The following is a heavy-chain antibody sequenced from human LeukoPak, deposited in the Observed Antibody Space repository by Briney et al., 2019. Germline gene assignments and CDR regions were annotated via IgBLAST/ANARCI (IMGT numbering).Heavy chain of an antibody. CDR2: VYCGRTT. D-gene: IGHD5-12*01. Sequence: PSETLSLTCTVSAGSFISSSHHWGWIRQSPGKGLEWIGSVYCGRTTYYNPSLDGRVTVSLDTSANQFSLQLNSVTAADTAVYYCVRHDGRGGATMGAFDSWGQGSLVTVSS. V-gene: IGHV4-39*01. J-gene: IGHJ5*01. CDR1: AGSFISSSHH. CDR3: VRHDGRGGATMGAFDS.